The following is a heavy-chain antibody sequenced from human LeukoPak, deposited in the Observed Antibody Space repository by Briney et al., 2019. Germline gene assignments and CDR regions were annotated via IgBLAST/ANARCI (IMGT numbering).Heavy chain of an antibody. CDR1: GGSINNYY. Sequence: WETLSLTCTVSGGSINNYYWSWIRQHPGKGREWIGYMEYSGSDKLHTSLDGRVTMSVDTSKTHFSLKLNSGTAADTAVYYCARDTVIEYLDYWGQGTLVTVSS. CDR2: MEYSGSD. CDR3: ARDTVIEYLDY. D-gene: IGHD4-17*01. J-gene: IGHJ4*02. V-gene: IGHV4-59*01.